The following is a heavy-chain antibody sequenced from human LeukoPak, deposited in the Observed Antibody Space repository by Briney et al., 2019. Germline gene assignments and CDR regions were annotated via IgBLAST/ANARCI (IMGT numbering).Heavy chain of an antibody. J-gene: IGHJ4*02. CDR1: GGSISSGGYY. V-gene: IGHV4-31*03. CDR2: IYYSGST. CDR3: ARFGVRPPRGGQWLIPDY. D-gene: IGHD6-19*01. Sequence: PSETLSLTCTVSGGSISSGGYYWSWIRQHPGKGLEWIGYIYYSGSTYYNPSLKSRVTISVDTSKNQFSLKLSSVTAADTAVYYCARFGVRPPRGGQWLIPDYWGQGTLVTVSS.